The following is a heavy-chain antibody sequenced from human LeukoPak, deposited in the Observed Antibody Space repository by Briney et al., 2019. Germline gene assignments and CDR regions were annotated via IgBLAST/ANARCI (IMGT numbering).Heavy chain of an antibody. Sequence: SETLSLTCTVSGGSISSYYWSWIRQPPGKGLEWIGYINYSGSTNYNPSLKRRVTISIDTSKNQFSLKVSSVTAADTAVYYCARLEWELNFDYWGQGTLVTVSS. CDR2: INYSGST. CDR3: ARLEWELNFDY. CDR1: GGSISSYY. V-gene: IGHV4-59*01. J-gene: IGHJ4*02. D-gene: IGHD1-26*01.